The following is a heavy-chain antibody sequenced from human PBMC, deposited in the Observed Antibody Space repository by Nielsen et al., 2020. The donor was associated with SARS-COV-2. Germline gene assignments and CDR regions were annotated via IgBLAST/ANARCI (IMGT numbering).Heavy chain of an antibody. CDR2: VYYSGST. CDR1: GGSISSGGYY. D-gene: IGHD1-7*01. V-gene: IGHV4-31*03. Sequence: SETLSLTCTVSGGSISSGGYYWSWIRQHPGKGLEWIGYVYYSGSTYYNPSLKSRVTISVDTSKNQFSLKLSSVTAADTAVYYCAREGRITGTTDWFDPWGQGTLVTVSS. CDR3: AREGRITGTTDWFDP. J-gene: IGHJ5*02.